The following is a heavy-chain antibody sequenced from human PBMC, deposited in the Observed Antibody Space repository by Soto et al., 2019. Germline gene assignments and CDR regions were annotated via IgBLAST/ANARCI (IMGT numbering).Heavy chain of an antibody. V-gene: IGHV3-73*01. CDR3: TRLMATTDPSDY. CDR1: GFTFSNAW. J-gene: IGHJ4*02. D-gene: IGHD5-12*01. Sequence: GGSLRLSCAASGFTFSNAWMNWVRQAPGKGLEWVGRIRSKANSYATAYAASVKGRFTISRDDSKNTAYLQMNSLKTEDTAVYYCTRLMATTDPSDYWGQGTLVTVSS. CDR2: IRSKANSYAT.